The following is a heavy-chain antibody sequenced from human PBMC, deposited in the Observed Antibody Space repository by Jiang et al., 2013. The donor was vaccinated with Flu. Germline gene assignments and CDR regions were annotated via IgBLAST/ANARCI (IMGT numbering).Heavy chain of an antibody. CDR1: GYTFTSYY. Sequence: GAEVKKPGASVKVSCKASGYTFTSYYMHWVRQAPGQGLEWMGIINPSGGSTSYAQKFQGRVTMTRDTSTSTVYMELSSLRSEDTAVYYCARDYYGSGSYAWFDPWGQGTLVTVSS. J-gene: IGHJ5*02. CDR2: INPSGGST. D-gene: IGHD3-10*01. CDR3: ARDYYGSGSYAWFDP. V-gene: IGHV1-46*01.